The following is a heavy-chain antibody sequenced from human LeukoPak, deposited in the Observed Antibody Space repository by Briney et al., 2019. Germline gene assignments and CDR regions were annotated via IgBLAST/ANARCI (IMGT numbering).Heavy chain of an antibody. CDR2: IKQDGSEK. D-gene: IGHD2-15*01. CDR1: GFTFSSYW. CDR3: ASLVVVAATDLDY. Sequence: PGGSLRLSCAASGFTFSSYWMSWVRQAPGKGLEWVANIKQDGSEKYYVDSVKGRFTISRDNAKNSLYLQMNSLRAEDTAVYYCASLVVVAATDLDYWGQGTLVTVSS. V-gene: IGHV3-7*01. J-gene: IGHJ4*02.